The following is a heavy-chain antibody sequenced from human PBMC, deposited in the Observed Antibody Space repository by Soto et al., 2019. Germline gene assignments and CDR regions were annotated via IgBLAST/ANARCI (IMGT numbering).Heavy chain of an antibody. Sequence: QVQLVQSGAEVKKPGASVKVSCKASGDSFTSYGISWVRQAPGQGLEWMGWISSYNGKTHYAQKPKGRVTMTTDKSTSTAYMELRSLSSDDSAVYYCARAGSVDDAFDIWGQGTMVTVSS. D-gene: IGHD2-15*01. CDR3: ARAGSVDDAFDI. V-gene: IGHV1-18*01. CDR2: ISSYNGKT. J-gene: IGHJ3*02. CDR1: GDSFTSYG.